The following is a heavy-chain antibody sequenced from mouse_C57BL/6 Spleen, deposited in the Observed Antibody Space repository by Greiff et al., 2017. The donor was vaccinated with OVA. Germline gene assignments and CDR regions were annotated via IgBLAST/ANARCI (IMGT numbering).Heavy chain of an antibody. V-gene: IGHV1-81*01. CDR3: ADGYYFFMDY. CDR2: IYPRSGNT. CDR1: GYTFTSYG. J-gene: IGHJ4*01. Sequence: QVQLQQPGAELVRPGASVKLSCKASGYTFTSYGISWVKQRTGQGLEWIGEIYPRSGNTYYNEKFKGKATLTADKSSSTAYMELRSLTSEDSAVYFCADGYYFFMDYWGQGTSVTVSS. D-gene: IGHD2-3*01.